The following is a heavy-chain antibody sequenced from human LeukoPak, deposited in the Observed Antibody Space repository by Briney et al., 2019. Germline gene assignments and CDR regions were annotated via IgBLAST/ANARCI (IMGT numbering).Heavy chain of an antibody. V-gene: IGHV3-66*01. CDR3: ARASTLRTGDAH. CDR2: IYTGGST. Sequence: GGSLRLSCAASGFTISSNYTSWVRQAPGEGLEWVSVIYTGGSTSYADSVKGRFTISRDSSTNTLFLQMNSLRAEDTAVYYCARASTLRTGDAHWGQGTLVTVSS. J-gene: IGHJ4*02. D-gene: IGHD7-27*01. CDR1: GFTISSNY.